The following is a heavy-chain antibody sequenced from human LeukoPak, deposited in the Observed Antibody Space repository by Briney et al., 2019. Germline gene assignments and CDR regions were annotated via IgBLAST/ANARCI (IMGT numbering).Heavy chain of an antibody. J-gene: IGHJ6*03. CDR1: GYTFTSNY. CDR2: ISPSGGST. CDR3: ARLRIELSWNDVPGLYYYYYMDV. Sequence: ASVKVSCKAFGYTFTSNYMHWVRQAPGQGPEWMGVISPSGGSTTYAQKFQGRVTLTRDMSTSTDYLELSSLRAEDTAVYYCARLRIELSWNDVPGLYYYYYMDVWGKGTTVTVSS. V-gene: IGHV1-46*01. D-gene: IGHD1-1*01.